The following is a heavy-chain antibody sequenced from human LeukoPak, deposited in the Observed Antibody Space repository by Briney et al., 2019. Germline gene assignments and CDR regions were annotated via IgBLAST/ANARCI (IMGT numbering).Heavy chain of an antibody. D-gene: IGHD2-2*01. CDR1: GYSFSIYG. CDR3: ARDSERYCTTTGCSGYWFDP. CDR2: ISAYNGRT. Sequence: EASVKVSCKASGYSFSIYGISWVRQAPGQGLEWMGWISAYNGRTNYAQKLQGRVTMTTDTSTGTAYMELRSLRSDDTAVYYCARDSERYCTTTGCSGYWFDPWGQGTLVTVSS. J-gene: IGHJ5*02. V-gene: IGHV1-18*01.